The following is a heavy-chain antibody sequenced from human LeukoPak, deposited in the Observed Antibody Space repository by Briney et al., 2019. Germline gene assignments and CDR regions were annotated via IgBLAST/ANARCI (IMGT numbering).Heavy chain of an antibody. J-gene: IGHJ3*02. Sequence: GRSLRLSCAASGFTFSSYDFHWVRQPTGKGLEWVSAIGTAGDTYYPDSVKGRFTMSRENAENSLYLQMNSLRAGDTAVYYCARLREAAFDIWGQGTMVTVSS. CDR3: ARLREAAFDI. D-gene: IGHD1-26*01. V-gene: IGHV3-13*04. CDR2: IGTAGDT. CDR1: GFTFSSYD.